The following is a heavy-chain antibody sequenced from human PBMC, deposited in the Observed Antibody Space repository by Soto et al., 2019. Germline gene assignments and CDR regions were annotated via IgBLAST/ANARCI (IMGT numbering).Heavy chain of an antibody. D-gene: IGHD5-12*01. CDR3: ASVPGSPGYHGLDV. V-gene: IGHV3-7*03. CDR1: GLTFGNYW. CDR2: IKRDGSEK. J-gene: IGHJ6*02. Sequence: GGSLRLSCKASGLTFGNYWMTWVRQAPGKGLEWVANIKRDGSEKYYVDSVRGRFTVSRDNAENSLYLQMNNLRPEDTAVYYCASVPGSPGYHGLDVWGQGTTVTVSS.